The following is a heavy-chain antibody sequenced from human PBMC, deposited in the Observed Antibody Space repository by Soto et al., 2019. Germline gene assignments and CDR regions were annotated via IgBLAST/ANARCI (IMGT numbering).Heavy chain of an antibody. D-gene: IGHD6-19*01. CDR3: ARGRVEDSSGWATYFDY. CDR1: GFTFSGYS. Sequence: EVQLVESGGGLVQPGGYLRLSCAASGFTFSGYSMFWVRQAPGKGLEYVSAINTNGVNTFYAKSVKGRFTISRDNSKNTMYLQMGSLRAEDMAVYYCARGRVEDSSGWATYFDYWGQGTLVTVSS. V-gene: IGHV3-64*01. J-gene: IGHJ4*02. CDR2: INTNGVNT.